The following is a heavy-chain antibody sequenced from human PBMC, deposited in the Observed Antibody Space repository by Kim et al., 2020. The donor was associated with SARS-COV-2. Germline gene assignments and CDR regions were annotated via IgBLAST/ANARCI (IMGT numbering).Heavy chain of an antibody. CDR1: GFTFSSYG. V-gene: IGHV3-33*01. D-gene: IGHD6-13*01. CDR3: ARDWGYSRGLGYYYGMDV. Sequence: GGSLRLSCAASGFTFSSYGMHWVRQAPGKGLEWVAVIWYDGSNKYYADSVKGRFTISRDNSKNTLYLQMNSLRAEDTAVYYCARDWGYSRGLGYYYGMDVWGQGTTVTVSS. J-gene: IGHJ6*02. CDR2: IWYDGSNK.